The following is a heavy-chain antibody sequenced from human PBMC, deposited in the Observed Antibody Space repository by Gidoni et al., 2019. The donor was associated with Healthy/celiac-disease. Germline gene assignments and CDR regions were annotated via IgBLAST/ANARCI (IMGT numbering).Heavy chain of an antibody. CDR2: IDPSDSYT. CDR1: GYSFTSYW. Sequence: EVQLVQSGAEVKTPGESLRISCKGSGYSFTSYWISWVRQMPGKGLEWMGRIDPSDSYTNYSPSFQGHVTISADKSISTAYLQWSSLKASDTAMYYCARLFCSSTSCAGNWFDPWGQGTLVTVSS. V-gene: IGHV5-10-1*03. D-gene: IGHD2-2*01. J-gene: IGHJ5*02. CDR3: ARLFCSSTSCAGNWFDP.